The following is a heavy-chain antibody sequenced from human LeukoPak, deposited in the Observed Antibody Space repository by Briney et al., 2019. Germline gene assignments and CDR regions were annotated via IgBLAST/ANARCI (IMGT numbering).Heavy chain of an antibody. V-gene: IGHV4-61*02. CDR2: VYTSGST. CDR3: ARGVTGGAFDI. D-gene: IGHD2-21*02. CDR1: GCSISSGSYY. Sequence: SQTLSLTCTVSGCSISSGSYYWSWMRQPAGKGLAWIGRVYTSGSTNYNPSLKSRVTISVDASKNQFSLKLSSVTAADTAVYYCARGVTGGAFDIWGQGTMVTVSS. J-gene: IGHJ3*02.